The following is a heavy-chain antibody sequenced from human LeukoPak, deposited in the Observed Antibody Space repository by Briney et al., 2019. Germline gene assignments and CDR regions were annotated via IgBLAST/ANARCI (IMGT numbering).Heavy chain of an antibody. CDR2: IKQDGSEK. V-gene: IGHV3-7*01. CDR3: ARSNYHYDSSGYYS. CDR1: GFTFSSYW. D-gene: IGHD3-22*01. J-gene: IGHJ4*02. Sequence: GGSLRLSCAASGFTFSSYWMSWVRQAPGKGLEWVANIKQDGSEKYYVDSVKGRFTISRDNAKNSLYLQMNSLRAEDTAVYYCARSNYHYDSSGYYSWGQGTLVTVSS.